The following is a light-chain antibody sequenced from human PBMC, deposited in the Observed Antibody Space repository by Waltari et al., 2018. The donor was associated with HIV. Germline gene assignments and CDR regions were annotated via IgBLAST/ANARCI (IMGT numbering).Light chain of an antibody. V-gene: IGLV2-8*01. CDR1: SSAVGGNNY. CDR2: EVY. CDR3: SSYAGINTYVL. Sequence: QSALTQPPSASGSPGQSVTISCNGTSSAVGGNNYVPWYQQYPGQAPRPMIYEVYKRPSGVPHRFSGSKSGNTASLTVSGLQAEDEANYYCSSYAGINTYVLFGGGTKLTVL. J-gene: IGLJ2*01.